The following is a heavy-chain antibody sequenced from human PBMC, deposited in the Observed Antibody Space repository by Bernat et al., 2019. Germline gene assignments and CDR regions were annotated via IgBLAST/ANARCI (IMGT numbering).Heavy chain of an antibody. J-gene: IGHJ4*02. Sequence: QVQLVESGGGVVQPGGSLRLSCAASGFTFSSYGMHWVRQAPGKGLEWVAVIWYDGSNKYYADSVKGRFTISRDNSKNTLYLQMNSLRAEDTAVYYCAISSDYYDSSGYYDYWGQGTLVTVSS. V-gene: IGHV3-33*01. CDR2: IWYDGSNK. CDR1: GFTFSSYG. CDR3: AISSDYYDSSGYYDY. D-gene: IGHD3-22*01.